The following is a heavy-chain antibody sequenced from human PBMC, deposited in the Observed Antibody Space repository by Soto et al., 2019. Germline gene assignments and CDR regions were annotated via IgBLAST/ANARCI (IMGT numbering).Heavy chain of an antibody. Sequence: FTFSNYGMHWVRQAPGKGLEWVAVIWYDGSNKYYADSVKGRFTISRDNSKNTLYLQMNSLRAEDTAVYYCARGDGDYYDGNGYLGRHWGQGTLVTVSS. CDR2: IWYDGSNK. CDR3: ARGDGDYYDGNGYLGRH. V-gene: IGHV3-33*01. J-gene: IGHJ4*02. CDR1: FTFSNYG. D-gene: IGHD3-22*01.